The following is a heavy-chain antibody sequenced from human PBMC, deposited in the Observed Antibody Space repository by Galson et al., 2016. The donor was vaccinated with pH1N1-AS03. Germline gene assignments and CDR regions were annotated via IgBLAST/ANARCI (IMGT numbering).Heavy chain of an antibody. V-gene: IGHV3-64*01. D-gene: IGHD6-13*01. Sequence: SLRLSCAASGFTFSSYAMHWVRQAPGKGLEYVSAISGNGYSTYYANSVKGRFTISRDNSKSTLFLQVGSLRPEDRAVYYCARGPASYSNYWFPPPDYWGQGTLVTVSS. CDR1: GFTFSSYA. CDR2: ISGNGYST. CDR3: ARGPASYSNYWFPPPDY. J-gene: IGHJ4*02.